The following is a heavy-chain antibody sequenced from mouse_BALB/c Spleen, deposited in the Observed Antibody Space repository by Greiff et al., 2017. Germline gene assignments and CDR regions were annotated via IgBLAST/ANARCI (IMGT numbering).Heavy chain of an antibody. CDR2: IYPSDSYT. CDR3: TRWSSFFDY. V-gene: IGHV1-69*02. D-gene: IGHD1-1*01. CDR1: GYTFTSYW. J-gene: IGHJ2*01. Sequence: VQLQQPGAELVRPGASVKLSCKASGYTFTSYWINWVKQRPGQGLEWIGNIYPSDSYTNYNQKFKDKATLTVDKSSSTAYMQLSSPTSEDSAVYYCTRWSSFFDYWGQGTTLTVSS.